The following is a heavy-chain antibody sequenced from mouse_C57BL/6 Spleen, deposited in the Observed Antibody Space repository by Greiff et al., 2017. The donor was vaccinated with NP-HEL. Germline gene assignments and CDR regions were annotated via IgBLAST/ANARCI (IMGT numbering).Heavy chain of an antibody. CDR2: IDPEDGET. J-gene: IGHJ1*03. CDR1: GFTITDYY. D-gene: IGHD2-1*01. CDR3: AHYGNYGYFDV. V-gene: IGHV14-2*01. Sequence: EVQGVESGAELVKPGASVKLSCTASGFTITDYYMHWVKQRTEQGLEWIGRIDPEDGETKYAPNFQGKATITADTSSNTAYLPLSSLTSEDTAVDYGAHYGNYGYFDVWGTGTTVTVSS.